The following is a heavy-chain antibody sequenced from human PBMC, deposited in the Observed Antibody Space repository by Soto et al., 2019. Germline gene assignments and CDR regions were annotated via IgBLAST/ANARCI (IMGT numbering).Heavy chain of an antibody. CDR2: ISGSGGST. CDR3: ANSRAVGGTGVDY. CDR1: GFTFNSYA. Sequence: EVQLSESGGGLVQPGGSLRLSCAASGFTFNSYAMSWVRQAPGKGLEWVSAISGSGGSTYYADSVKGRFTISRDNSNNLLYLKMNSLRAEDAALYYCANSRAVGGTGVDYWGQGTLVTVSS. D-gene: IGHD6-19*01. J-gene: IGHJ4*02. V-gene: IGHV3-23*01.